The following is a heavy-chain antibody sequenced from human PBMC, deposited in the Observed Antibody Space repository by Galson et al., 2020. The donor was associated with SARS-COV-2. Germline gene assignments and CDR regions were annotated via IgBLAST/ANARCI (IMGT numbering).Heavy chain of an antibody. J-gene: IGHJ3*02. Sequence: NSGGSLRLSCAGSGFTFVNHFMSWIRQPPGKGLEWVSYIIRSESDVDYADSVRGRFTISRDNSKNSVYLQMNSLRVEDTAVYYCARRRFGDWEVFDIWGQGTKVTVSS. CDR2: IIRSESDV. CDR3: ARRRFGDWEVFDI. D-gene: IGHD3-10*01. V-gene: IGHV3-11*04. CDR1: GFTFVNHF.